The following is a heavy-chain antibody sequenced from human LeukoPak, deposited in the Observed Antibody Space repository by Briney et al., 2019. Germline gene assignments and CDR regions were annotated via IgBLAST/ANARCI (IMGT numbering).Heavy chain of an antibody. CDR3: ARGTGY. J-gene: IGHJ4*02. CDR2: IYYSGST. V-gene: IGHV4-61*01. CDR1: GGSLSSGSYY. Sequence: SETLSLTCTVSGGSLSSGSYYWRWLRQPPGKGLEWIGYIYYSGSTNYNPSLKSRVTISVDTSKNQFSLKLSSVTAADTAVYYCARGTGYWGQGTLVTVSS.